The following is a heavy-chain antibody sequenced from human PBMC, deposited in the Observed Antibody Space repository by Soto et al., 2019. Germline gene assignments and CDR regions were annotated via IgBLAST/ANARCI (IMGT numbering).Heavy chain of an antibody. CDR2: ISYDGSNK. CDR1: GFTFSSYA. V-gene: IGHV3-30-3*01. D-gene: IGHD3-3*01. Sequence: GGSLRLSCAASGFTFSSYAMHWVRQAPGKGLEWVAVISYDGSNKYYADSVKGRFTISRDNSKNTLYLQMNSLRAEDTAVYYCARSGDFWSPFDYWGQGTLVTV. CDR3: ARSGDFWSPFDY. J-gene: IGHJ4*02.